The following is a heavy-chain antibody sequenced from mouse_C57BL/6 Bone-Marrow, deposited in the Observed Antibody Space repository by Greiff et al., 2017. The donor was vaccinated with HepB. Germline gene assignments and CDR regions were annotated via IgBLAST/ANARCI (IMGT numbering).Heavy chain of an antibody. CDR3: ARPGTTVVDYYAMDY. CDR1: GIDFSRYW. D-gene: IGHD1-1*01. CDR2: INPDSSTI. V-gene: IGHV4-1*01. J-gene: IGHJ4*01. Sequence: EVKLLQSGGGLVQPGGSLKLSCAASGIDFSRYWMSWVRRAPGKGLEWIGEINPDSSTINYAPSLKDKFIISRDNAKNTLYLQMSKVRSEDTALYYCARPGTTVVDYYAMDYWGQGTSVTVSS.